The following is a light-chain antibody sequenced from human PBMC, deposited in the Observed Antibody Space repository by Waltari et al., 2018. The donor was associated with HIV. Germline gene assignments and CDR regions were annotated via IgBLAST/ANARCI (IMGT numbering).Light chain of an antibody. V-gene: IGLV2-14*03. CDR3: SSYTSSSTHV. Sequence: QSALTQPASVSASPGQSITISCTGTSSDVGGYTYVSWYRQHPGEAPQVIIDEVNRRPSGVSNRCTASKSDNTASLAISGLQPEDEADYFCSSYTSSSTHVFGPGTKVTVL. J-gene: IGLJ1*01. CDR2: EVN. CDR1: SSDVGGYTY.